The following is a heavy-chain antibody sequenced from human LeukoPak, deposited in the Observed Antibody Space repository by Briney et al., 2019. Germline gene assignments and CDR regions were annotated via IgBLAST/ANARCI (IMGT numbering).Heavy chain of an antibody. Sequence: GGSLRLSCAASGFTFSSYWMSWVRQAPGKGLEWVANIKQDGSGKYYVDSVKGRFTISRDNAKNSLYLQMNSLRAEDTAVYYCASLTGYSYGPNNDYWGQGTLVTVSS. CDR1: GFTFSSYW. J-gene: IGHJ4*02. V-gene: IGHV3-7*01. CDR2: IKQDGSGK. CDR3: ASLTGYSYGPNNDY. D-gene: IGHD5-18*01.